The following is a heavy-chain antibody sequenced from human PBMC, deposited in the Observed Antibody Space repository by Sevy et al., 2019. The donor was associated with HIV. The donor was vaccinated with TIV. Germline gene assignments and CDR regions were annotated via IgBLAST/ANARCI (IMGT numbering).Heavy chain of an antibody. CDR3: TGGYYYDSSQNWFDP. CDR2: FDPEDGET. V-gene: IGHV1-24*01. Sequence: ASVKVSCKVSGYTLTELSMHWVLQAPGKELEWIGGFDPEDGETIYAQKFQGRVTMTEDTSTDTAYMELSSLRSEDTDVYYCTGGYYYDSSQNWFDPWGQGTLVTVSS. D-gene: IGHD3-22*01. J-gene: IGHJ5*02. CDR1: GYTLTELS.